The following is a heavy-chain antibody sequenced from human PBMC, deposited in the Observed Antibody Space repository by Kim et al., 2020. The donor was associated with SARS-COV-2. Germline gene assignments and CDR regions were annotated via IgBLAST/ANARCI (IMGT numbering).Heavy chain of an antibody. D-gene: IGHD2-2*01. CDR1: GFSFSDYY. V-gene: IGHV3-11*05. Sequence: WGSLRLSCAASGFSFSDYYMSWIRQAPGKGLEYISYISSSSSYTNYAESVKGRFTISRDNAKNSLYLQMNSLRAEDTTVYYCAGGYCSSTSCHPTLYYYYGMDVWGQGTTVTVSS. CDR3: AGGYCSSTSCHPTLYYYYGMDV. J-gene: IGHJ6*02. CDR2: ISSSSSYT.